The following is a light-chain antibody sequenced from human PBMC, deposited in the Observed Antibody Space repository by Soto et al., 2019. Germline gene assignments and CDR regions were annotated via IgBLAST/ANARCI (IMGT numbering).Light chain of an antibody. CDR1: QSVSSN. Sequence: EIVMTQSPTILSVSPGERATLSCRASQSVSSNLAWYQQKPGQAPRLLIYGVYTRAPGIPARFSGSGSGTEFTLTISSVQSEDFAVYYCQQYNNWPPYTFGQGTRLEIK. J-gene: IGKJ5*01. CDR3: QQYNNWPPYT. V-gene: IGKV3D-15*01. CDR2: GVY.